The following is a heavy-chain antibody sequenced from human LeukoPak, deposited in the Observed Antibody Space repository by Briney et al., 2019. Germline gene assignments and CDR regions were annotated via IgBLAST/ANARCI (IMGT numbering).Heavy chain of an antibody. J-gene: IGHJ4*02. CDR2: INPNSGGT. V-gene: IGHV1-2*02. D-gene: IGHD3-10*01. CDR1: GYTFTGYY. CDR3: ARGDGSGSPVDY. Sequence: ASVKVSCKASGYTFTGYYMHWVRQAPGQGLEWMGWINPNSGGTNYAQKFQGRVAMTRDTSISTAYMELSRLRSDDTAVYYCARGDGSGSPVDYWGQGTLVTVSS.